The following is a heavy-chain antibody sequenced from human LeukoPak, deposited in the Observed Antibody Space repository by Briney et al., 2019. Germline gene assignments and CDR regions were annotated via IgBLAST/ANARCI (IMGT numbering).Heavy chain of an antibody. J-gene: IGHJ6*02. D-gene: IGHD6-19*01. V-gene: IGHV3-48*01. CDR3: AKASIVVTDYYGMDV. CDR1: GFTFGDYS. CDR2: ISGFSSAI. Sequence: PGGSLRLSCAASGFTFGDYSMNWVRQAPGKGPEWVSYISGFSSAIYYADSVKGRFTISSDNSKNTLYLQMNSLRAEDTAVYYCAKASIVVTDYYGMDVWGQGTLVTVSS.